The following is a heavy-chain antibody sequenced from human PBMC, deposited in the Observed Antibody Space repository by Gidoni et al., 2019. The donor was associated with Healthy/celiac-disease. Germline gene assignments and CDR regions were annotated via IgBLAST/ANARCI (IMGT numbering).Heavy chain of an antibody. CDR2: IYYSGST. CDR3: ARIRAALSSVVIAAAGRTYYFDY. Sequence: QLQLQESGPGLVKPSETLSLTCTVSGGSISSSSYYWGWIRQPPGKGLEWIGSIYYSGSTYYNPSLKSRVTISVDTSKNQFSLKLSSVTAADTAVYYCARIRAALSSVVIAAAGRTYYFDYWGQGTLVTVSS. CDR1: GGSISSSSYY. D-gene: IGHD6-13*01. V-gene: IGHV4-39*01. J-gene: IGHJ4*02.